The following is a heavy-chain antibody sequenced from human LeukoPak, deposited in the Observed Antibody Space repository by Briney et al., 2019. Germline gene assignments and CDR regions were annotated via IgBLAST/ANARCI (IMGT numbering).Heavy chain of an antibody. CDR1: GGSISNYY. CDR2: VYSTGNA. Sequence: SETLSLTCTVSGGSISNYYWNWIRQPAGKGLEWIGRVYSTGNANYNPSLKSRVTLPVDTSKNQFSLNLNSVIAADTAVYYCARDYSEDAYPYYFDYWGQGALVTVSS. J-gene: IGHJ4*02. CDR3: ARDYSEDAYPYYFDY. V-gene: IGHV4-4*07. D-gene: IGHD2-21*01.